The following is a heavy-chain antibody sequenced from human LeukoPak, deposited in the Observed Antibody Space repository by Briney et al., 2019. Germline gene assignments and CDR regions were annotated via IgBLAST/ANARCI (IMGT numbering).Heavy chain of an antibody. J-gene: IGHJ4*02. CDR2: ISHSGRTI. CDR3: ARDTSWVTMVRGVKDY. Sequence: GGSLRLSCAASGFTFSDYYMSWIRQAPGKGLEWVSYISHSGRTIYYADSVKGRFTISRDNAENSLFLQMNSLRAEDTAVYYCARDTSWVTMVRGVKDYWGQGTLVTVSS. CDR1: GFTFSDYY. D-gene: IGHD3-10*01. V-gene: IGHV3-11*01.